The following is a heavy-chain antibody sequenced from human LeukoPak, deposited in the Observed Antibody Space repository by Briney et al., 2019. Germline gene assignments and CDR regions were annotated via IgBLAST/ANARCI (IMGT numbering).Heavy chain of an antibody. V-gene: IGHV3-23*01. J-gene: IGHJ6*02. Sequence: GGSLRLSCAASGFTFSSYAMRWVRQAPGKGLEWVSAISGSGGSTYYADSVKGRFTISRDNSKNTLYLQMNSLRAEDTAVYYCAKGVLYYYYGMDVWGQGTTVTVSS. CDR2: ISGSGGST. CDR3: AKGVLYYYYGMDV. CDR1: GFTFSSYA.